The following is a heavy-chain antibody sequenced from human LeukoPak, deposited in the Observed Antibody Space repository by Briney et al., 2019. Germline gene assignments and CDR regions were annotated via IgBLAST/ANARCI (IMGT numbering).Heavy chain of an antibody. D-gene: IGHD3-10*01. V-gene: IGHV3-74*01. CDR1: GYTFSPYW. CDR2: ISGDGSTI. Sequence: GGSLRLSCAASGYTFSPYWMHWLRQAPGKGLVWVSHISGDGSTIVYADSVKGRFTISRDNAKNTLFLQMDSLRAEDTAVYYCARDRGTPDSFNSWGQGTVVTVSS. CDR3: ARDRGTPDSFNS. J-gene: IGHJ3*02.